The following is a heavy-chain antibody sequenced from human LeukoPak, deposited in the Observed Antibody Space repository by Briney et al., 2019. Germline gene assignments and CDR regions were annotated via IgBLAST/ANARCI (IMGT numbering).Heavy chain of an antibody. V-gene: IGHV1-46*01. D-gene: IGHD6-6*01. CDR3: ARTAARRLDY. Sequence: ASVKVSCKASGYTFPSYFMHWVRQAPGQGLEWMGIIDPTGGSTTYAQKFQGRVTMTRDTSTSTVYMELSSLRSDDTAVYYCARTAARRLDYWGQGTLVTVSS. CDR2: IDPTGGST. CDR1: GYTFPSYF. J-gene: IGHJ4*02.